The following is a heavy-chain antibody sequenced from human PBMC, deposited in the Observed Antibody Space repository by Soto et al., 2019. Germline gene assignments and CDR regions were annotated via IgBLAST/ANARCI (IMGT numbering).Heavy chain of an antibody. Sequence: EVQLLESGGGLVQPGGSLRLSCAASGFTFSSYAMSWVRQAPGKGLEWVSAISGSGGSTYYADSVKGRFTISRDNSKNTLYLQMNSLRVEDTAVYYCAKGRYYYDKMDVWGQGTTVTVSS. D-gene: IGHD3-22*01. V-gene: IGHV3-23*01. CDR2: ISGSGGST. J-gene: IGHJ6*02. CDR1: GFTFSSYA. CDR3: AKGRYYYDKMDV.